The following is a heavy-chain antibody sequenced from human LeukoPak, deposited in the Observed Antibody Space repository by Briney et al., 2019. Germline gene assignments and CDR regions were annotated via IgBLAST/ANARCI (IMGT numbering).Heavy chain of an antibody. CDR2: IYYSGST. V-gene: IGHV4-39*01. CDR1: GGSISSGSYY. Sequence: PSETLSLTCTVSGGSISSGSYYWSWIRQPAGKGLEWIGSIYYSGSTYYNPSLKSRVTISVDTSKNQFSLKLSSVTAADTAVYYCARVLVVTIAAAGCDAFDIWGQGTMVTVSS. D-gene: IGHD6-13*01. J-gene: IGHJ3*02. CDR3: ARVLVVTIAAAGCDAFDI.